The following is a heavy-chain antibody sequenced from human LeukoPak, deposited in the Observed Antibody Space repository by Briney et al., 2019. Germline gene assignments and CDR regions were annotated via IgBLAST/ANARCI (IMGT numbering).Heavy chain of an antibody. CDR2: INHSGST. Sequence: SETLSLTCAVYGGSFSGYYWSWIRQPPGKGLEWIGEINHSGSTNYNPSLKSRVTISVDTSKNQFSLKLSSVTASDTAVYYCARVTGERNRRIAAAGTGRWFDPRVQGTLVTVSS. CDR3: ARVTGERNRRIAAAGTGRWFDP. J-gene: IGHJ5*02. D-gene: IGHD6-13*01. V-gene: IGHV4-34*01. CDR1: GGSFSGYY.